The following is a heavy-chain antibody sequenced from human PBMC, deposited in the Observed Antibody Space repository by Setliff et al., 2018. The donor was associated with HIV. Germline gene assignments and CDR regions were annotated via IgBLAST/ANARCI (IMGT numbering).Heavy chain of an antibody. V-gene: IGHV3-7*03. J-gene: IGHJ4*02. D-gene: IGHD6-6*01. Sequence: GGSLRLSCTASRFTFSNYWMNWVRQAPGKGLEWVANIKADGSEKYYVDSVKGRFTISRDNAKKSLFLQMNSLRAEDTAVYYCARGHYSSASGWGQGTLVTVSS. CDR1: RFTFSNYW. CDR2: IKADGSEK. CDR3: ARGHYSSASG.